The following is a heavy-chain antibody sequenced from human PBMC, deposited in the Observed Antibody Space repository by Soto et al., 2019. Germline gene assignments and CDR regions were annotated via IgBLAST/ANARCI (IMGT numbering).Heavy chain of an antibody. D-gene: IGHD6-6*01. CDR1: QYNFTTNW. J-gene: IGHJ5*02. CDR2: IDPKDSYT. Sequence: GESRKISGKGPQYNFTTNWISWVRQVPGKGLEYVGRIDPKDSYTIYSPSFQGHVTMSVDRSIGAAYLQWSSLQASDTAIYYCARALYSSSSWFDPWGQGTLVTVSS. V-gene: IGHV5-10-1*01. CDR3: ARALYSSSSWFDP.